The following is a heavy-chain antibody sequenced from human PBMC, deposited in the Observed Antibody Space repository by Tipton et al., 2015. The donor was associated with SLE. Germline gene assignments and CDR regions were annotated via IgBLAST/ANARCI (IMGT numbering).Heavy chain of an antibody. CDR2: IYYSGRT. Sequence: TLSLTCTVSGGSISSGAYLWSWIRQHPGKGLEWIGYIYYSGRTYYNPSLKSRITISVDTSKNQFSLKLSSVTAADTAVYYCARETRGVQGLYYYYGMDVWGRGTTVTVSS. V-gene: IGHV4-31*03. CDR1: GGSISSGAYL. D-gene: IGHD3-10*01. J-gene: IGHJ6*02. CDR3: ARETRGVQGLYYYYGMDV.